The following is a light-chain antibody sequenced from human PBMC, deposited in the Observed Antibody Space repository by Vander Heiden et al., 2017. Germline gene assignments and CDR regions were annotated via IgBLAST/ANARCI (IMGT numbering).Light chain of an antibody. Sequence: DIQMTQSPSTLSASVGDRVTITCRASQSISSWLAWYPQNPGKAPKLLIYKASSLESGVPSRFSGSGSGTEFTLTISSLQPDDFATYYCQQYNSYSWTFGQGTKVEIK. CDR3: QQYNSYSWT. J-gene: IGKJ1*01. CDR1: QSISSW. CDR2: KAS. V-gene: IGKV1-5*03.